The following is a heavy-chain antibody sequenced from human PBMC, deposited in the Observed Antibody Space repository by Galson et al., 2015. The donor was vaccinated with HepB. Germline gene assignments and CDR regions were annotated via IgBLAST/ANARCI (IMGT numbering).Heavy chain of an antibody. CDR3: ARGTVGLIRPRGDTLDY. J-gene: IGHJ4*02. CDR2: ITAYNGHT. Sequence: SVKVSCKASGFPFTSYGFTWVRQAPGQGFEWVGWITAYNGHTNYAQKFQARVSLTTDASTRTAYMEMRNLRPDDTALYYSARGTVGLIRPRGDTLDYWGQGTLVTVSA. CDR1: GFPFTSYG. D-gene: IGHD3/OR15-3a*01. V-gene: IGHV1-18*01.